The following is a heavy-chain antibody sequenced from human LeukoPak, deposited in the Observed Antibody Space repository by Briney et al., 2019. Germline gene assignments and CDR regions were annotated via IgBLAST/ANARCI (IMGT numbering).Heavy chain of an antibody. J-gene: IGHJ4*02. Sequence: SETLSLTCTVSGGSISSNYWSWIRQPPGKGLEWIGYIYYSGSTNYNPSLKSRVTISVDTSKNQFSLKLSSVTAADTAVYFCARGQGVPDYWGQGTLVTVSS. CDR1: GGSISSNY. CDR2: IYYSGST. CDR3: ARGQGVPDY. V-gene: IGHV4-59*01. D-gene: IGHD3-16*01.